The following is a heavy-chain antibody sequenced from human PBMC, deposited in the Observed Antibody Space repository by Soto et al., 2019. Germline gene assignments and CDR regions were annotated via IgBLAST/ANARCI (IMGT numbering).Heavy chain of an antibody. V-gene: IGHV3-48*02. CDR1: GFTFSSYS. Sequence: GGSLRLSCAASGFTFSSYSMNWVRQAPGKGLEWVSYISSSSSTIYYAAYVKGRFTISRDNVKNALYLQMNSLRDEDTAVYYCARDQGYSYAHYYYYYGMDVWGQGTTVTVSS. CDR3: ARDQGYSYAHYYYYYGMDV. D-gene: IGHD5-18*01. J-gene: IGHJ6*02. CDR2: ISSSSSTI.